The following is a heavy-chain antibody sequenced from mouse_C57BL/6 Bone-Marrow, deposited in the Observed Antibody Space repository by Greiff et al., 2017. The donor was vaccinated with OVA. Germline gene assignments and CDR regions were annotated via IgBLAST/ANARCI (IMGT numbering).Heavy chain of an antibody. CDR3: ARRDAMDY. Sequence: EVKLEESGGGLVQPGGSLKLSCAASGFTFSDFYMYWIRQTPEKRLEWVAYISTGGGSTYYPDTVKGRFPITRDNAKNTLYLQMSRLKSEDTAMYYCARRDAMDYWGQGTSVTVSS. CDR1: GFTFSDFY. V-gene: IGHV5-12*01. CDR2: ISTGGGST. J-gene: IGHJ4*01.